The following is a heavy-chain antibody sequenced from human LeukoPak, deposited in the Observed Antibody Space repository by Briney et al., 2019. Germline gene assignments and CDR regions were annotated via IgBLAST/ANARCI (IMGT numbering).Heavy chain of an antibody. CDR3: ARDPRDCSSTSCDSGIDV. Sequence: SQTLSHTCTVSGGSISSGDYYWSWLRQPPGRGLERNGNIYYSGSTYYNTSLKSRVTISVDTSKNQFSLKLSSVTAADTAVYDCARDPRDCSSTSCDSGIDVWGQGTTVTVSS. CDR1: GGSISSGDYY. CDR2: IYYSGST. V-gene: IGHV4-30-4*01. D-gene: IGHD2-2*02. J-gene: IGHJ6*02.